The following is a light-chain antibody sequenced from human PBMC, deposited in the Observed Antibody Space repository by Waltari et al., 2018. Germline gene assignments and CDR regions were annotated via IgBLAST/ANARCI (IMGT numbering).Light chain of an antibody. CDR3: AAWDDSLGGRV. J-gene: IGLJ3*02. CDR1: RSNIGSNY. CDR2: RNN. Sequence: QSVLTQPPSASGTPGQRVPISCSGSRSNIGSNYVYWYQQFPGTAPKLLIYRNNQRPSGVPDRFSGSKSGTSAALAIRGLRSEDEVDYYCAAWDDSLGGRVYGGGTKVTVL. V-gene: IGLV1-47*01.